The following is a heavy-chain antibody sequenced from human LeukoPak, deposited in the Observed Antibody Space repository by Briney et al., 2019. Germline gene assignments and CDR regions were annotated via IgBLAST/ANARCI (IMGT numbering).Heavy chain of an antibody. CDR1: GYTFTGYY. CDR3: VYYDSSGYASGFDY. CDR2: INPNSGGT. Sequence: ASVKVSCKASGYTFTGYYMHWVRQAPGQGLEWMGWINPNSGGTNYAQKFQGRDTMTWDTSISTAYMELSRLRSDDTAVYYCVYYDSSGYASGFDYWGQGTLVTVSS. D-gene: IGHD3-22*01. J-gene: IGHJ4*02. V-gene: IGHV1-2*02.